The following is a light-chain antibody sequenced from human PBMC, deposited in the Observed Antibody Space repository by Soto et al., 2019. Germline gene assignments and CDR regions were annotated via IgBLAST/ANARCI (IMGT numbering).Light chain of an antibody. J-gene: IGKJ2*01. CDR3: QQSYITPYT. CDR2: STY. V-gene: IGKV1-39*01. CDR1: QSLSSH. Sequence: DIQMTQSPSALSASVGDRVTITCRASQSLSSHLHWYQEKPGKAPKLLIYSTYNLQSGVPSRFSGSGSGTDFTLTISHLQPEDFATYYCQQSYITPYTFGQGTNLEIK.